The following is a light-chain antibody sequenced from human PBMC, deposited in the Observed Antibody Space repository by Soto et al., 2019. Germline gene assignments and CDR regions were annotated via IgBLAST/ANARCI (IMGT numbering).Light chain of an antibody. V-gene: IGKV1-39*01. CDR1: QSSSSY. CDR3: QQSSSTPQT. J-gene: IGKJ4*01. CDR2: VAS. Sequence: DIQMTQSPSSQSASVGDRVTITCRASQSSSSYLSWYQQKPGKAPKLLINVASTLQSGVPSRFSGSGSGTDFTLAISSLQPEDFATYYCQQSSSTPQTFGGGTRVEIK.